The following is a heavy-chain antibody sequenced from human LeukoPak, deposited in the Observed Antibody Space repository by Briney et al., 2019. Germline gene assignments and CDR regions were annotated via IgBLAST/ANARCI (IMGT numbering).Heavy chain of an antibody. V-gene: IGHV4-34*01. Sequence: SETLSLTCAVYGGSFSGYYWSWIRQPPGKGLEWIGEINHSGSTNYNPSLKSRVTISVDTSKNQFSLKLSSVTAADTAVYYCARKSGSYLYYFDYWGQGTLVTVSS. CDR1: GGSFSGYY. CDR2: INHSGST. J-gene: IGHJ4*02. CDR3: ARKSGSYLYYFDY. D-gene: IGHD1-26*01.